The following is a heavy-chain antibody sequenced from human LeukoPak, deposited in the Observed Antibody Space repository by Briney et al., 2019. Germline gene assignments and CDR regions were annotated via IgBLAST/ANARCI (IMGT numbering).Heavy chain of an antibody. Sequence: TLSLTCTVSGGSISSYYWSWIRQPPGKGLEWIGYIYYSGSTNYNPSLKSRVTISVDTSKNQFSLKLSSVTAADTAVYYCARLAGYSYGYAPFDYWGQGTLVTVSS. V-gene: IGHV4-59*08. J-gene: IGHJ4*02. CDR3: ARLAGYSYGYAPFDY. CDR2: IYYSGST. CDR1: GGSISSYY. D-gene: IGHD5-18*01.